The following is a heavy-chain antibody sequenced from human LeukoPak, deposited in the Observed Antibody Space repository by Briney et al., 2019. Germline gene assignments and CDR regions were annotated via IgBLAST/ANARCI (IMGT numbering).Heavy chain of an antibody. D-gene: IGHD1-1*01. CDR2: IYNSGNT. V-gene: IGHV4-59*11. CDR1: GGSISSHY. J-gene: IGHJ3*01. CDR3: ARDGMESLGDDAFDL. Sequence: SETLSLTCTVSGGSISSHYWSWIRQPPGKGLEWIGYIYNSGNTNYNPSLKSRVTISVDTSKNQFSLKLSSVTAADTAVYYCARDGMESLGDDAFDLWGQGTMVTVSS.